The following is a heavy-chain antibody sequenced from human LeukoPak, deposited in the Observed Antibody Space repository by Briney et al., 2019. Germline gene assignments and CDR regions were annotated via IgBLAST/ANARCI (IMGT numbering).Heavy chain of an antibody. Sequence: PSETLSLTCTVSGGSISSSSYYWGWIRQPPGKGLEWIGSIYYSGSTYYNPSLKSRVTISVDTSKNQFSLKLSSVTAADTAVYYCARPGPGCYFDYWGQGTLVTVSS. CDR2: IYYSGST. CDR3: ARPGPGCYFDY. D-gene: IGHD3-10*01. CDR1: GGSISSSSYY. V-gene: IGHV4-39*01. J-gene: IGHJ4*02.